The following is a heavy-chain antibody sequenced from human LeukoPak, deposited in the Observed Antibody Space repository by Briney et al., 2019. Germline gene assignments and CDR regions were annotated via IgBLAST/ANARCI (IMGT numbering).Heavy chain of an antibody. Sequence: PVASVKVSCKASGGTFSSYAISWVRQAPGQGLEWMGGIIPIFGTANYAQKFQGRVTITTDESTSTAYRELSSLRSEDTAVYYCARGIAALPEYYYMDVWGKGTTVTASS. V-gene: IGHV1-69*05. CDR2: IIPIFGTA. CDR1: GGTFSSYA. D-gene: IGHD6-13*01. CDR3: ARGIAALPEYYYMDV. J-gene: IGHJ6*03.